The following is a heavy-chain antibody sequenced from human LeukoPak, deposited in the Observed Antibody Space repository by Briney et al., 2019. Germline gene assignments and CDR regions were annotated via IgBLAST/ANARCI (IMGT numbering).Heavy chain of an antibody. J-gene: IGHJ4*02. Sequence: PGGSLRLSCAASGFTFSDYYMSWVRQAPGKGLEWVSAISDSGGSTYYADSVKGRFTISRDNSKNTLDLQMNSLRAEDTAIYYCAKAPSGYSYAYAYWGQGTLVTVSS. D-gene: IGHD5-18*01. CDR2: ISDSGGST. CDR3: AKAPSGYSYAYAY. V-gene: IGHV3-23*01. CDR1: GFTFSDYY.